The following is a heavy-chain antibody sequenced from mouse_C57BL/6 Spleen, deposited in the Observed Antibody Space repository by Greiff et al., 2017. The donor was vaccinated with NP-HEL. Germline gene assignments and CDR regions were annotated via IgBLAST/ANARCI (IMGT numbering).Heavy chain of an antibody. CDR2: INPNNGGT. D-gene: IGHD1-1*01. Sequence: EVQLQQSGPELVKPGASVKISCKASGYTFTDYYMNWVKQSHGKSLEWIGDINPNNGGTSYNQKFKGKATLTVDKSSSTAYMELRSLTSEDSAVYYCVPYYYGSSYNYWGQGTTLTVSS. CDR3: VPYYYGSSYNY. V-gene: IGHV1-26*01. CDR1: GYTFTDYY. J-gene: IGHJ2*01.